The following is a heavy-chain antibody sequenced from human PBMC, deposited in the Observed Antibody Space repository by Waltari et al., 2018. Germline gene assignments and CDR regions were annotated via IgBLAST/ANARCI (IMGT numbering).Heavy chain of an antibody. J-gene: IGHJ4*02. CDR1: GDSISRGSYY. CDR3: ARDRGPDVNEAMGLDY. V-gene: IGHV4-61*02. D-gene: IGHD3-10*01. CDR2: IYKSGST. Sequence: QVQLQESGPGLVKPSQTLSLPCPVSGDSISRGSYYWTWIRQPAGKGLEWIGHIYKSGSTNYNPSLKTRLSISMNKSNNQLSLTLKSVTAADTAVYYCARDRGPDVNEAMGLDYWGQGTRVTVSS.